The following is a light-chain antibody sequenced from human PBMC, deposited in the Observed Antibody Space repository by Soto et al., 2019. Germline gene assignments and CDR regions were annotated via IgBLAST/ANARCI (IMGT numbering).Light chain of an antibody. J-gene: IGKJ1*01. CDR2: DTS. V-gene: IGKV3-20*01. CDR1: QSVSNNF. Sequence: EIVLTQSPGTLSLSPGERATLSCRASQSVSNNFLAWYQQKPGQSPRLLIYDTSSRATDIPDRVSGSGSGTDFTLTISGLEPEDSAVYYCQQYDSPGTFGQGTKVEIK. CDR3: QQYDSPGT.